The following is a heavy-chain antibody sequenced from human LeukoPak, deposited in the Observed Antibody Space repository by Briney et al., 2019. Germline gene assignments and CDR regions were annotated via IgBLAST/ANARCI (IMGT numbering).Heavy chain of an antibody. J-gene: IGHJ4*02. Sequence: WETLTLTCTVSGGSISSYYWSWIRQPPGKGLEWIGYIYYSGSTIYNPSLKSRVTISVDTAKDQFSLKLSSVTAADTAVYYCARDPGPRAVALFDYCGQGTLFSASS. CDR2: IYYSGST. CDR1: GGSISSYY. D-gene: IGHD6-19*01. V-gene: IGHV4-59*01. CDR3: ARDPGPRAVALFDY.